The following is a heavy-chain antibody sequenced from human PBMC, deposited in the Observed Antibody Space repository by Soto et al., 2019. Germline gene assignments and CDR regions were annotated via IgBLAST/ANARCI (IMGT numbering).Heavy chain of an antibody. CDR1: GYTLTELS. CDR3: ATDLLGCISTSCYEGGFYYYGMDV. J-gene: IGHJ6*02. V-gene: IGHV1-24*01. CDR2: FDPEDGET. Sequence: ASVKGSCKASGYTLTELSMRWVRQAPGKGLEWMGGFDPEDGETIYAQKFQGRVTMTEDTSTDTAYMELSSLRSEDTAVYYCATDLLGCISTSCYEGGFYYYGMDVWGQGTTVTVS. D-gene: IGHD2-2*01.